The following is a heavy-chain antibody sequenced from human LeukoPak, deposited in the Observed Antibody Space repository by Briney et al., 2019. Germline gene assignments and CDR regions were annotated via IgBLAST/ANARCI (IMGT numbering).Heavy chain of an antibody. CDR1: GGSFSGYY. D-gene: IGHD2-21*02. CDR2: INQSGST. Sequence: PSETLSLTCDVYGGSFSGYYWSWIRQPPGKGLEWIGEINQSGSTNYNPSLKRRVTVSVDKSQNQFSLELSSVTAGDTAVYYCAREEICGGDCYDAFDIWGQGTMVTVSS. CDR3: AREEICGGDCYDAFDI. J-gene: IGHJ3*02. V-gene: IGHV4-34*01.